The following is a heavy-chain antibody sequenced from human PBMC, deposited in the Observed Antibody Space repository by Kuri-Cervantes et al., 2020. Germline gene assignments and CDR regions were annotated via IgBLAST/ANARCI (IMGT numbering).Heavy chain of an antibody. CDR2: ISSSSSHI. CDR3: ARSNYGSGSSEVDY. D-gene: IGHD3-10*01. J-gene: IGHJ4*02. CDR1: GFTFSSYG. Sequence: GESLKISCAASGFTFSSYGMHWVRQAPGKGLEWVSSISSSSSHIYYADSVKGRFTISRDNAKNSLYLQMNSLRAEDTAVYYCARSNYGSGSSEVDYWGQGTLVTVSS. V-gene: IGHV3-21*01.